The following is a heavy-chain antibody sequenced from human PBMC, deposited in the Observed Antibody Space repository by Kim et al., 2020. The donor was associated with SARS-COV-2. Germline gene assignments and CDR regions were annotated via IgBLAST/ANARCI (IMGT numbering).Heavy chain of an antibody. V-gene: IGHV3-23*01. J-gene: IGHJ4*02. CDR1: GYSINTFA. CDR3: AKDHPSSGWPTFDY. D-gene: IGHD6-19*01. Sequence: GGSLRLSCAASGYSINTFAMSWVRQAPGKGLEWVSAITKYDGRTYYADSVRGRFTISRDNSKNTVYLPMDSLSAEDTGLYYCAKDHPSSGWPTFDYWGQG. CDR2: ITKYDGRT.